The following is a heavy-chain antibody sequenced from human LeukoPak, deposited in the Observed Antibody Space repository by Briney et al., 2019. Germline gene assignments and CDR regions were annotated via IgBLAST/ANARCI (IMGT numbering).Heavy chain of an antibody. D-gene: IGHD3-3*01. CDR2: IYDSDT. Sequence: SETLSLTCAVSGGSISSGAYSWSWIRQSPGKGLEWIGHIYDSDTYYNASLKSRVSISVDTSKKQFSLKLSSVTAADTAVYYCARGQYFDYWSGYPPLDCWGQGTLVTVSS. CDR3: ARGQYFDYWSGYPPLDC. J-gene: IGHJ4*02. CDR1: GGSISSGAYS. V-gene: IGHV4-30-4*07.